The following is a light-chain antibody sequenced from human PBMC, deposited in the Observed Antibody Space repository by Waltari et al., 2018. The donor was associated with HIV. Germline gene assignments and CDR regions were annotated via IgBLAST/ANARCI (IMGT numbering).Light chain of an antibody. Sequence: QSVLTQPPSASGTPGQRVTISCSGDSSISGRNVVNGYQQLPGTAPKLLIYRSYQRPSGVPDRFSGSKSGSSASLAISVLRSEDEAVYYCAAWDDNLRGVFGGGTKLTVL. CDR1: SSISGRNV. CDR3: AAWDDNLRGV. CDR2: RSY. V-gene: IGLV1-47*01. J-gene: IGLJ2*01.